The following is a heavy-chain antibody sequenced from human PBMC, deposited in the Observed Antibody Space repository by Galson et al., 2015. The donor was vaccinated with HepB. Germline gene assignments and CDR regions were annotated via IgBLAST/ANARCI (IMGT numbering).Heavy chain of an antibody. J-gene: IGHJ4*02. D-gene: IGHD2-15*01. Sequence: QSGAEVKKPGESLRISCKGSGYSFTSYWISWVRQMPGKGLEWMGIIYPGDSDTRYSPSFQGQVTISADKSISTAYLQWSSLKASDTAMYYCAKLLNADGSGIQTFWGFGSGGDGKSFDYWGQGTLVTVSS. CDR1: GYSFTSYW. CDR2: IYPGDSDT. CDR3: AKLLNADGSGIQTFWGFGSGGDGKSFDY. V-gene: IGHV5-51*01.